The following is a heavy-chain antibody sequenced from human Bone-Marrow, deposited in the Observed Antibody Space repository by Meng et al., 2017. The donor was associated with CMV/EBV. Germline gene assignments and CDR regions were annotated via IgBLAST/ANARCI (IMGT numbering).Heavy chain of an antibody. D-gene: IGHD3-10*01. CDR3: ARGGFGEVLSYYYGMDV. J-gene: IGHJ6*02. V-gene: IGHV4-59*01. CDR2: IYYSGST. Sequence: SETLSLTCTVSGGSISSYYWSWIRQPPGKGLEWIGYIYYSGSTKYNPSLRSRVTILLDTSKEQFSLKLSSVTAADTAVYYCARGGFGEVLSYYYGMDVWGQGTTVTVSS. CDR1: GGSISSYY.